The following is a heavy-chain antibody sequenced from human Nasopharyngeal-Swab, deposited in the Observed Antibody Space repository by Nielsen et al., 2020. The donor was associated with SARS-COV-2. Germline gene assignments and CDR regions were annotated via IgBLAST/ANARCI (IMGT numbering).Heavy chain of an antibody. CDR1: GFTFDDYA. D-gene: IGHD5-18*01. J-gene: IGHJ6*02. V-gene: IGHV3-9*01. Sequence: SLKISCAASGFTFDDYAMHWVRQAPGKGLEWVSGISWNSGRTGYADSVKGRFTISRDNAKNSLYLQMNSLRDEDTTVYYCASSGYRLDYYSMDVWGQGTTVTVSS. CDR2: ISWNSGRT. CDR3: ASSGYRLDYYSMDV.